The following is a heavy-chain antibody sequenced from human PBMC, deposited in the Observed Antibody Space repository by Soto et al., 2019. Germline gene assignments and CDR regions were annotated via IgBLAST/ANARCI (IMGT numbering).Heavy chain of an antibody. V-gene: IGHV3-21*01. CDR3: ARRTVDYGDPFGFDY. J-gene: IGHJ4*02. CDR2: ISSSSSYI. Sequence: EVQLVESGGGLVKPGGSLRLSCAASGFTFSSYSMNWVRQAPGKGLEWVSSISSSSSYIYYEDSVKGRFTICRDNAKNSLYLQMNSLRAEDTAVYYCARRTVDYGDPFGFDYWGQGTLVTVSS. CDR1: GFTFSSYS. D-gene: IGHD4-17*01.